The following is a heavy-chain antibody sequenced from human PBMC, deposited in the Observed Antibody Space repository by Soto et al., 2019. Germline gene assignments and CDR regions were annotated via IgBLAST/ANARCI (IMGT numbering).Heavy chain of an antibody. D-gene: IGHD2-15*01. CDR3: ARSTHSGYCSGGSCYSHPPPYYYYYMDV. Sequence: ASVKVSCKASGYTFTGYYMHWVRQAPGQGLEWMGWINPNSGGTNYAQKFQGWVTMTRDTSKNQFSLKLSSVTAADTAVYYCARSTHSGYCSGGSCYSHPPPYYYYYMDVWGKGTTVTVSS. J-gene: IGHJ6*03. CDR2: INPNSGGT. V-gene: IGHV1-2*04. CDR1: GYTFTGYY.